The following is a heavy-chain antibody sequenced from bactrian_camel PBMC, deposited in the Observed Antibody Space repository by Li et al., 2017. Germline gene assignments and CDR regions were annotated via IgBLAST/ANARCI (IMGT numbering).Heavy chain of an antibody. Sequence: QVQLVESGGGLVQAGGSLRLSCTISGLSFGSYAMGWFRQAPGKEREGVSCFHWSGTTTYYADSVKGRFTISRDNAKNTLYLQMTNLKTEDTAMYYCAANGRQYNEFDRPPGNNWGQGTQVTVS. CDR2: FHWSGTTT. J-gene: IGHJ4*01. CDR1: GLSFGSYA. CDR3: AANGRQYNEFDRPPGNN. V-gene: IGHV3S60*01. D-gene: IGHD5*01.